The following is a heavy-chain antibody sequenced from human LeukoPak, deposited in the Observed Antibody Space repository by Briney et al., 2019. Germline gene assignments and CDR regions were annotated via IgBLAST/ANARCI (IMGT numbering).Heavy chain of an antibody. D-gene: IGHD2-15*01. J-gene: IGHJ5*02. V-gene: IGHV1-69*05. CDR1: GGTFSSYA. CDR3: AREVSSGYSDWFDP. Sequence: ASVKVSCKASGGTFSSYAISWVRQAPGQGLEWMGGIIPIFGTANYAQKFQGRVTITTDESTSTAYMELSSLRSEDTAVYYCAREVSSGYSDWFDPWGQGTLVTVSS. CDR2: IIPIFGTA.